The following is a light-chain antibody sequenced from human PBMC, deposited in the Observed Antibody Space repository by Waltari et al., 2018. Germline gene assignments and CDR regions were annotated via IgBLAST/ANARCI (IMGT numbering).Light chain of an antibody. J-gene: IGKJ4*01. CDR2: DAS. CDR3: QQRSNWPPT. Sequence: EIVLTQSPATLSLSPGERATLSSRASQSVSSYLAWYQQKPGQAPRLLIYDASNRATGIPARFSGSGSVTDFTLTISSLXXXDFAVYYCQQRSNWPPTFGGGTKVEIK. CDR1: QSVSSY. V-gene: IGKV3-11*01.